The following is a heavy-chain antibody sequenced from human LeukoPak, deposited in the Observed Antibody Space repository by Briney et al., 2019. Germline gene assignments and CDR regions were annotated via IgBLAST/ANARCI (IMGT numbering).Heavy chain of an antibody. V-gene: IGHV3-21*01. D-gene: IGHD3-3*01. CDR2: ISSRSDYI. Sequence: GGSLRLSCAASGFTFNTYAMNWVRQAPGKGLEWVSSISSRSDYIFYADSMKGRFTISRDNAKRSLFLQMNSLRAEDTAVYYCTRVSWRGEIYWGQGTLVSVSS. CDR1: GFTFNTYA. CDR3: TRVSWRGEIY. J-gene: IGHJ4*02.